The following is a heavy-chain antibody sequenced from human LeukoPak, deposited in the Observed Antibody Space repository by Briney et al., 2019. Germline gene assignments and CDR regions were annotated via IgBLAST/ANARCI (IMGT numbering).Heavy chain of an antibody. CDR1: GYIFTSYW. Sequence: GASLQISCKGSGYIFTSYWIGWVRQLPGKGLEWMGIIYPGDSDTRYSPSFQGQVTISADKSISTAYLQWSSLKASDTAMYYCARRIAVAWFDPWGQGTLVTVSP. CDR2: IYPGDSDT. D-gene: IGHD6-19*01. J-gene: IGHJ5*02. CDR3: ARRIAVAWFDP. V-gene: IGHV5-51*01.